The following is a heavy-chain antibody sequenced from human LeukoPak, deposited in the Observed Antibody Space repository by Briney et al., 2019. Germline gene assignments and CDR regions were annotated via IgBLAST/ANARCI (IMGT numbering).Heavy chain of an antibody. V-gene: IGHV4-34*01. CDR1: GGSFSGYY. CDR2: INHSGST. CDR3: ARLGLRQLVNGWNPHRYNWFDP. D-gene: IGHD6-6*01. Sequence: SETLSLTCAVYGGSFSGYYWSWIRQPPGKGLEWIGEINHSGSTNYNPSLKSRVTMSVDTSKNQFSLKLSSVTAADTAVYYCARLGLRQLVNGWNPHRYNWFDPWGQGTLVTVSS. J-gene: IGHJ5*02.